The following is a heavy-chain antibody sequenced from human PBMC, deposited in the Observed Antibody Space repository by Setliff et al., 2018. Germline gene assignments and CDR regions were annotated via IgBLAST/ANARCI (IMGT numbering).Heavy chain of an antibody. V-gene: IGHV1-69*05. Sequence: SVKVSCKASGGTFSSYAISWVRQAPGQGLEWMGRIIPIFGTANYAQKFQGRVTMTTDTSTSTAYMELRSPRSDDTAVYYCARVLFHCSSTSCYLDAFDIWGQGTMVTVSS. CDR1: GGTFSSYA. D-gene: IGHD2-2*01. J-gene: IGHJ3*02. CDR2: IIPIFGTA. CDR3: ARVLFHCSSTSCYLDAFDI.